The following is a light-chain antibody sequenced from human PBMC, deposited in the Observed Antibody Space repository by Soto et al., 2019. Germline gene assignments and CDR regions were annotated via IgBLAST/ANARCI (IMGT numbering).Light chain of an antibody. CDR1: QSISIW. CDR2: KGS. CDR3: QHYSSYPFT. Sequence: DIQMTQSPSTLSSSVGDRVTITCRASQSISIWLAWYQQKPGKAPKLLIYKGSSLESGAPSRFSGSGSGTEFTLTISSLLPDDFATYYCQHYSSYPFTFGPGTKVDIK. V-gene: IGKV1-5*03. J-gene: IGKJ3*01.